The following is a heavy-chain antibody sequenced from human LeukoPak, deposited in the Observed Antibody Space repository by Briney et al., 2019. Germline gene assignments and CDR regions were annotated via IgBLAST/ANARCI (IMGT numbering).Heavy chain of an antibody. CDR3: ARPLTGTTSNDY. CDR1: GDSISSGTYY. Sequence: SETLSLTCTVSGDSISSGTYYWIWIRQPAGKGLEWIGSIYYSGSTYYNPSLKSRATISVDTSKNQFSLKLGSVTAADTAVYYCARPLTGTTSNDYWGQGTLVTVSS. J-gene: IGHJ4*02. V-gene: IGHV4-39*01. D-gene: IGHD1-1*01. CDR2: IYYSGST.